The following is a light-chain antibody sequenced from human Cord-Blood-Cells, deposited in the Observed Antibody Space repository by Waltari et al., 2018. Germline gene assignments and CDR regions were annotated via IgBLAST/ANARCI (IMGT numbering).Light chain of an antibody. CDR2: GAS. Sequence: EIVMTQSPATLSVSPGERATLPCRASQSVSSNLAWYQQKPGQAPRLLIYGASTRATGIPARFSGSGSGTEFTLTISSLQPEDFATYYCLQDYNYPWTFGQGTKVEIK. CDR1: QSVSSN. J-gene: IGKJ1*01. V-gene: IGKV3-15*01. CDR3: LQDYNYPWT.